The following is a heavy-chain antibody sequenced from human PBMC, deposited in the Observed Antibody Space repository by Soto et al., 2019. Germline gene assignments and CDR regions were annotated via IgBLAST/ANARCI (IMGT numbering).Heavy chain of an antibody. Sequence: QVQLVESGGGVVQPGRSLRLSCAASGFTFSSYGMHWVRQAPGKGLEWVAVIAYDGSKKYYADSVKGRFTISRDNSKNTLYLQMNSLRAEDTAVYYCAKEGPGYCTNGVCYTLGYWGQGTLVTVSS. CDR3: AKEGPGYCTNGVCYTLGY. CDR1: GFTFSSYG. J-gene: IGHJ4*02. D-gene: IGHD2-8*01. V-gene: IGHV3-30*18. CDR2: IAYDGSKK.